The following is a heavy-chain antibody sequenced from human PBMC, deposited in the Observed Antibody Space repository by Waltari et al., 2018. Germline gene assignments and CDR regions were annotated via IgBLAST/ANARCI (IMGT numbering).Heavy chain of an antibody. V-gene: IGHV1-2*02. Sequence: QVQLVQSGAEVKKPGASVKVSCKASGYTFTGYYMHWVRQAPGQGLEWMGWINPNSGGTNYAQKFQGRVTMTRDTSISTAYMELSRLRSDDTAVYYCARGRFWKQQLSSFLDYWGQGTLVTVSS. CDR2: INPNSGGT. CDR1: GYTFTGYY. CDR3: ARGRFWKQQLSSFLDY. J-gene: IGHJ4*02. D-gene: IGHD6-13*01.